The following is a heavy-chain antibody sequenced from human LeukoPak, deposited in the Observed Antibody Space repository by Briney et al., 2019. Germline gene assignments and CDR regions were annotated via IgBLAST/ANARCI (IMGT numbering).Heavy chain of an antibody. V-gene: IGHV3-23*01. CDR1: GFTFSSYA. CDR3: AKAVTSSASYYLNYFVY. CDR2: ISGSGGST. Sequence: PGGSLRLSCAASGFTFSSYAMSWVRQAPGKGLEWVSAISGSGGSTYYADSVKGRFTISRDNTKNTLYLQINSLRAEDTAVYYCAKAVTSSASYYLNYFVYWGQGTLVTVSS. D-gene: IGHD3-10*01. J-gene: IGHJ4*02.